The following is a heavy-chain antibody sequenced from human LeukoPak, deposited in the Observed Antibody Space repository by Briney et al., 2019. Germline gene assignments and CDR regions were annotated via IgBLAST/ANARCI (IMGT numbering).Heavy chain of an antibody. CDR1: GFTFSSDG. D-gene: IGHD4-17*01. CDR3: AKATALTTVTKPLDY. CDR2: ISGSGGST. Sequence: PGGSLRLSCAASGFTFSSDGMSWVRQAPGKGLEWVSAISGSGGSTYYADSVKGRFTISRDNSKNKLYLQMNSLRAEDTAVYYCAKATALTTVTKPLDYWGQGTLVTVSS. V-gene: IGHV3-23*01. J-gene: IGHJ4*02.